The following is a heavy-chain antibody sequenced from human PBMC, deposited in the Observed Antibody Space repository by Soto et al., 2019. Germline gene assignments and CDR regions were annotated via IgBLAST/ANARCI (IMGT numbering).Heavy chain of an antibody. Sequence: GGSLRLSCAASGFTFSSYGMHWVRQAPGKGLEWVAVISYDGSNKYYADSVKGRFTISRDNSKNTLYLQMNSLRAEDTAVYYCARTPHTAISRYFDLWGRGTLVTLSS. D-gene: IGHD5-18*01. CDR1: GFTFSSYG. V-gene: IGHV3-30*03. J-gene: IGHJ2*01. CDR2: ISYDGSNK. CDR3: ARTPHTAISRYFDL.